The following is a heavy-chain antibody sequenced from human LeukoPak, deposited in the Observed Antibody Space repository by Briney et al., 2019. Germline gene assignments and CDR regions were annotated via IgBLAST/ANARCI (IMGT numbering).Heavy chain of an antibody. D-gene: IGHD1-1*01. V-gene: IGHV3-48*01. CDR3: ARVVPVHEYYNSYMDV. CDR2: LTRGSSNI. Sequence: GGSLRLSCEASGFPFMTYAMNWVRQSPGKGLEWVAFLTRGSSNIQYAESVKGRLTIPRDNGKDSLFLQMNSLRAEDTAVYYCARVVPVHEYYNSYMDVWGKGTTVTVSS. CDR1: GFPFMTYA. J-gene: IGHJ6*03.